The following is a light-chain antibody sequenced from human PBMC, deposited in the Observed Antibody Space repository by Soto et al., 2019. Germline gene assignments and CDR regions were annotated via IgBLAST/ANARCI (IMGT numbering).Light chain of an antibody. Sequence: QSVLTQSPSVSGAPGQRLTISCTGSRSNIGAGYDVHWYQHLPGTAPKLLIYDDTNRPSGVPDRFSGSTSGTSASLAITGLQAEDEADYYCHSYDSSLSGWVFGGGTKLTVL. J-gene: IGLJ3*02. CDR1: RSNIGAGYD. V-gene: IGLV1-40*01. CDR2: DDT. CDR3: HSYDSSLSGWV.